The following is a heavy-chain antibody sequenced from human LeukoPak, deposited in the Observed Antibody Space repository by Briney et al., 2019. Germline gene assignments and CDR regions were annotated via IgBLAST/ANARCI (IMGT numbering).Heavy chain of an antibody. D-gene: IGHD2-15*01. J-gene: IGHJ6*03. CDR3: ARVLGYCSGGNCYSGGLGYMDV. CDR1: GFTFSSYT. V-gene: IGHV3-21*04. CDR2: ISHSGSYI. Sequence: GGSLRLSCAASGFTFSSYTMNWVRQAPGKGLEWVSSISHSGSYIYYADSVKGRFTISRDNAKNSLFLQMNSLRAEDTAVYYCARVLGYCSGGNCYSGGLGYMDVWGKGTTVTISS.